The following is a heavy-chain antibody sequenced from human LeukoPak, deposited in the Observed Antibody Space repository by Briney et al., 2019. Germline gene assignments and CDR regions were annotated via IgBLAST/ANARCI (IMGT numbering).Heavy chain of an antibody. CDR3: ARLRTTGTFDY. D-gene: IGHD1-1*01. V-gene: IGHV3-21*01. J-gene: IGHJ4*02. CDR1: GFTFSNYG. Sequence: PGGSLRLSCAASGFTFSNYGMHWVRQAPGKGLEWVSSISSSSSYIYYADSVKGRFTISRDNAKNSLYLQMNSLRAEDTALYYCARLRTTGTFDYWGQGTLVTVSS. CDR2: ISSSSSYI.